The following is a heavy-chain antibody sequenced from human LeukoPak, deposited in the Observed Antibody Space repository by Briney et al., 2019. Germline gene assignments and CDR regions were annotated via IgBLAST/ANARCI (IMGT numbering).Heavy chain of an antibody. Sequence: GSSVKVSCKASGGTFSSYAISWVRQAPGQGLEWMRGIIPIFGTANYAQKFQGRVTITTDESTSTAYMELSSLRSEDTAVYYCARGSGNYYYYYYMDVWGKGTTVTVSS. D-gene: IGHD3-10*01. CDR2: IIPIFGTA. CDR3: ARGSGNYYYYYYMDV. V-gene: IGHV1-69*05. J-gene: IGHJ6*03. CDR1: GGTFSSYA.